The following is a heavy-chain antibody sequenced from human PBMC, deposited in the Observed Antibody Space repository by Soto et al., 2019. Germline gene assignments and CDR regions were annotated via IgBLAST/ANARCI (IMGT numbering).Heavy chain of an antibody. CDR2: IYWNDDK. V-gene: IGHV2-5*01. J-gene: IGHJ6*02. CDR3: AHRRLGYCSSTSCHRRDYYYYYGMDV. CDR1: GFSLSTSGVG. D-gene: IGHD2-2*01. Sequence: GTGPTLVNPTQTLTLTCTFSGFSLSTSGVGVGWIRQPPGKALEWLALIYWNDDKRYSPSLKSRLTITKDTSKNQVVLTMTNMDPVDTATYYCAHRRLGYCSSTSCHRRDYYYYYGMDVWGQGTTVTVSS.